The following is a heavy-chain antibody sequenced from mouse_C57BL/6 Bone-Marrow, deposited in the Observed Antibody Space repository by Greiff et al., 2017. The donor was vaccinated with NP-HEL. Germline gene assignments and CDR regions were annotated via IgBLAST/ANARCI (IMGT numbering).Heavy chain of an antibody. CDR1: GFTFSSYA. CDR2: ISDGGSYT. V-gene: IGHV5-4*01. CDR3: ARKLGPYWYFDV. D-gene: IGHD4-1*01. Sequence: EVQGVESGGGLVKPGGSLKLSCAASGFTFSSYAMSWVRQTPEKRLEWVATISDGGSYTYYPDNVKGRFTISRDNAKNNLYLQMSHLKSEDTAMYYCARKLGPYWYFDVWGTGTTVTVSS. J-gene: IGHJ1*03.